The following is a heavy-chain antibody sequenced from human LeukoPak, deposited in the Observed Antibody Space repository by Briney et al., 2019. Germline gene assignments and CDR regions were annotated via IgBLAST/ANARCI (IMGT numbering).Heavy chain of an antibody. CDR1: GITFHNYA. CDR2: ISGGGGST. V-gene: IGHV3-23*01. J-gene: IGHJ4*02. Sequence: GGSLRLSCAASGITFHNYAMTWVRQAPGKGLEWVSSISGGGGSTYYADSVKGRFTISRDNAKNSLYLQMNSLRAEDTAVYYCAREYYGSGSYYGWGQGTLVTVSS. D-gene: IGHD3-10*01. CDR3: AREYYGSGSYYG.